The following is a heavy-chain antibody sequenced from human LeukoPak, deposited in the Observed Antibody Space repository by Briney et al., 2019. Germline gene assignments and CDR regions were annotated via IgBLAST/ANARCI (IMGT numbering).Heavy chain of an antibody. V-gene: IGHV3-74*01. CDR3: ATKQWLAPPPDS. J-gene: IGHJ4*02. CDR2: INTDGTVT. D-gene: IGHD6-19*01. Sequence: GGSLRLSCVDSGFTFSKYWMLWVRQAPGKGLESVSRINTDGTVTTYADSVKGRFTVSRDNADNTMFLQMNSVRDEDTAVHYCATKQWLAPPPDSWGQGTPVTVSS. CDR1: GFTFSKYW.